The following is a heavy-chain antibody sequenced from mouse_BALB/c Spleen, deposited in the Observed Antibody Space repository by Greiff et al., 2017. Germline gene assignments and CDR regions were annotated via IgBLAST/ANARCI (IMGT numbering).Heavy chain of an antibody. Sequence: EVKLLESGGGLVKPGGSLKLSCAASGFTFSDYYMYWVRQTPEKRLEWVATISDGGSYTYYPDSVKGRFTISRDNAKNNLYLQMSSLKSEDTAMYYCARDRGILDWIAYWGQGTLVTVSA. CDR3: ARDRGILDWIAY. J-gene: IGHJ3*01. V-gene: IGHV5-4*02. CDR2: ISDGGSYT. CDR1: GFTFSDYY.